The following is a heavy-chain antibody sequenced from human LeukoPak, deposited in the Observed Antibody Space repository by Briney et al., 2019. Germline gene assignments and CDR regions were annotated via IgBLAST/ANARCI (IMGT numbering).Heavy chain of an antibody. Sequence: GGSLRLSCAASGFTFDDYAMHWVRQAPGKGLEWVSGISWNSGSIGYADSVKGRFTISRDNAKNSLYLQMNSLRAEDTALYYCAKDIRYSYGPYYFDYWGQGTLVTVSS. CDR2: ISWNSGSI. D-gene: IGHD5-18*01. CDR1: GFTFDDYA. CDR3: AKDIRYSYGPYYFDY. V-gene: IGHV3-9*01. J-gene: IGHJ4*02.